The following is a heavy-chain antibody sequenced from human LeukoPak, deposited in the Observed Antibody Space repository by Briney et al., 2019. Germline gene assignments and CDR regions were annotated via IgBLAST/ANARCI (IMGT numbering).Heavy chain of an antibody. V-gene: IGHV1-24*01. CDR1: GYTLTELS. CDR2: FEPEDGET. J-gene: IGHJ4*02. D-gene: IGHD4-23*01. CDR3: ATDRGFYGGNSEYYFDY. Sequence: ASLKVSCKVSGYTLTELSVYWVRQAPGKGIEWMGGFEPEDGETIYAQKFQGRVTMTEDTSTDTAYMELSSLRSEDTAVYYCATDRGFYGGNSEYYFDYWGQGTLVTVSS.